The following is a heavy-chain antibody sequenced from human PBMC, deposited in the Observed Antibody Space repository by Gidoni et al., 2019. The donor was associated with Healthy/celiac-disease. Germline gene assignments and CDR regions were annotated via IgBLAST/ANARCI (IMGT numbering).Heavy chain of an antibody. CDR1: GGSLSRGGHY. CDR2: IYYSGST. Sequence: QPQLQASGPGLVQPSPPLSLTCTVPGGSLSRGGHYGSWIRQHPGKGLEWIGYIYYSGSTYYNPSLKSRVTISVDTSKNQFSLKLSSVTAADTAVYYCAASAGIFGVVEQDAFDIWGQGTMVTVSS. D-gene: IGHD3-3*01. J-gene: IGHJ3*02. V-gene: IGHV4-31*03. CDR3: AASAGIFGVVEQDAFDI.